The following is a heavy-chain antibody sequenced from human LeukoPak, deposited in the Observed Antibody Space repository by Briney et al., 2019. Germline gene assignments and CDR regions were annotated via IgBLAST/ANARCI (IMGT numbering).Heavy chain of an antibody. CDR1: GYTFTGYY. CDR2: INPNSGGT. V-gene: IGHV1-2*02. Sequence: GASVKVSCKASGYTFTGYYMHWGRQAPGQGLEWMGWINPNSGGTNYAQKFQGRVTMTRDTSISTAYMELSMLRSDDTAVYYCARDGTWYYYGSGSPPLFDYWGQGTLVTVSS. D-gene: IGHD3-10*01. J-gene: IGHJ4*02. CDR3: ARDGTWYYYGSGSPPLFDY.